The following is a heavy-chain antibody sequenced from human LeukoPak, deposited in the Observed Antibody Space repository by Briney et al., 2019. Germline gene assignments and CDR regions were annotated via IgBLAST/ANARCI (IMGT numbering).Heavy chain of an antibody. CDR2: ISGSGGNT. V-gene: IGHV3-23*01. CDR3: AKSMVRGIIILDFDY. CDR1: GFTFSSYA. D-gene: IGHD3-10*01. J-gene: IGHJ4*02. Sequence: PGGSLRLSCAASGFTFSSYAMTWVRQAPGKGLEWVSAISGSGGNTYYAHSVKGRFTISRDNSKNTLYLHMNSLRAEDTAVYYCAKSMVRGIIILDFDYWGQGTLVTVSS.